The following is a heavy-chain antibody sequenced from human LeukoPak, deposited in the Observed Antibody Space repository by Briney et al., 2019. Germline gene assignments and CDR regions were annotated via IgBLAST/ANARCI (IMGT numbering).Heavy chain of an antibody. CDR3: AVATRSFLPDYC. J-gene: IGHJ4*02. Sequence: GGSLRLSCAASGFTFSSYWMSWVRQAPGKGLEWVAIINQDGREKHYVDSVKGRFTISRDNAKDSLYLQMNSLRAEDTALYYCAVATRSFLPDYCWGQGTLVTVSS. D-gene: IGHD5-12*01. CDR1: GFTFSSYW. CDR2: INQDGREK. V-gene: IGHV3-7*01.